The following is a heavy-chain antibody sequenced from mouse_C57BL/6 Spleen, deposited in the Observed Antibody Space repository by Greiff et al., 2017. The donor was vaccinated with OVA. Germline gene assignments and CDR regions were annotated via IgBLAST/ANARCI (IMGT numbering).Heavy chain of an antibody. J-gene: IGHJ1*03. CDR2: IYPSDSET. Sequence: QVQLQQSGAELVRPGSSVKLSCKASGYTFTSYWMDWVKQRPGQGLEWIGNIYPSDSETHYNQKFKDKATLTVDKSSSTAYMQLSSLTSEDSAVYYCAATVVATPDWDFDVWGTGTTVTVSS. CDR3: AATVVATPDWDFDV. CDR1: GYTFTSYW. V-gene: IGHV1-61*01. D-gene: IGHD1-1*01.